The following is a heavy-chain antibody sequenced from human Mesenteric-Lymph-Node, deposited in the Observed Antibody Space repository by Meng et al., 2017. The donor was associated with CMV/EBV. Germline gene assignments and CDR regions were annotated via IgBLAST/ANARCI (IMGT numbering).Heavy chain of an antibody. Sequence: ASGFTFNDYAMTWVRQAPGKGLEWVSAITRSGSNTYYADSVKGRFTISRDNSKNTLSLQMNSLRAEDTAVYYCAKLLTGAADWYFDLWGRGTLVTVSS. CDR1: GFTFNDYA. CDR3: AKLLTGAADWYFDL. V-gene: IGHV3-23*01. CDR2: ITRSGSNT. J-gene: IGHJ2*01. D-gene: IGHD7-27*01.